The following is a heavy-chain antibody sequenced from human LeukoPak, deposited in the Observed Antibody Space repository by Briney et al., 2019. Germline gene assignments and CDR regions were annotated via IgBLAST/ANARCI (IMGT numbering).Heavy chain of an antibody. Sequence: SETLYLTCTVSGGSIRRYYWSWIPQPPGKGLAWIGYIYYSGSTNYNPSLKSRVTISVDTSKNQFSLKLSSVTAADTAVYYCAREDDSSGGFDYWGQGTLVTVSS. D-gene: IGHD3-22*01. CDR3: AREDDSSGGFDY. V-gene: IGHV4-59*01. CDR2: IYYSGST. CDR1: GGSIRRYY. J-gene: IGHJ4*02.